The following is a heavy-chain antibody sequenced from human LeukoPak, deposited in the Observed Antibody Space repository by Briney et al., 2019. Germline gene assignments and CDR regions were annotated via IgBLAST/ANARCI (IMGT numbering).Heavy chain of an antibody. V-gene: IGHV3-23*01. CDR3: AKGGDYYYGSGSYIHGY. CDR1: GFTFSSHG. J-gene: IGHJ4*02. CDR2: ISGSGGST. D-gene: IGHD3-10*01. Sequence: GGTLRLSCAASGFTFSSHGMSWVRQAPGKGLEWVSAISGSGGSTYYADSVKGRFTISRDNSKNTLYLQMNSLRAEDTAVYYCAKGGDYYYGSGSYIHGYWGQGTLVTVSS.